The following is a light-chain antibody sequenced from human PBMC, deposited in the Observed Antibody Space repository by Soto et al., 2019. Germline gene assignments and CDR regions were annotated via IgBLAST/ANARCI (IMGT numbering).Light chain of an antibody. J-gene: IGKJ3*01. CDR3: QKYNSAPLFT. Sequence: DIQMTQSPSSLSASVGDRVTITCRASQGIANYLAWYQQKPGKVPKLLIYATSTLQSGVPSRFSGSGSGTDFTLTISSLQPEDVATYYCQKYNSAPLFTFGPGTKVDIK. CDR1: QGIANY. CDR2: ATS. V-gene: IGKV1-27*01.